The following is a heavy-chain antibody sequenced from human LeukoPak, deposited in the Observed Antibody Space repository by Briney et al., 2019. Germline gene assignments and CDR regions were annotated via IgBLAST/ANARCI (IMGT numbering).Heavy chain of an antibody. D-gene: IGHD1-26*01. Sequence: GGSLRLSCAASGFTFSNAWMSWVRQAPGKGLEWVANIKQDGSEKYYVDSVKGRFTISRDNAKNSLYLQMNSLGAEDTAVYYCARVVGASFGYWGQGTLVTVSS. CDR3: ARVVGASFGY. CDR1: GFTFSNAW. CDR2: IKQDGSEK. V-gene: IGHV3-7*01. J-gene: IGHJ4*02.